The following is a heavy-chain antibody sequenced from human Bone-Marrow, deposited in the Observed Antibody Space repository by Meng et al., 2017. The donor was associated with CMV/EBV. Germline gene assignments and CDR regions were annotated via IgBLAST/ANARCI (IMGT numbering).Heavy chain of an antibody. CDR3: AVVPAAKGSYYYYGMDV. CDR1: GFTFSSYA. D-gene: IGHD2-2*01. J-gene: IGHJ6*02. Sequence: GGSLRLSCAASGFTFSSYAMSWVRQAPGKGLEWVSAISGSVGSTYYPDSVKGRFTISRDNSKNTLYLQMNSLRAEDTAVYYCAVVPAAKGSYYYYGMDVWGQGTTVTVSS. V-gene: IGHV3-23*01. CDR2: ISGSVGST.